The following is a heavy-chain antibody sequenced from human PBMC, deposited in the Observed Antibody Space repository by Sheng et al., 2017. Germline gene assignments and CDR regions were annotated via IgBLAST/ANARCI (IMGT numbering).Heavy chain of an antibody. J-gene: IGHJ4*02. CDR2: IYSGGTT. CDR3: AKEITWSGLH. CDR1: GFNVDNKY. D-gene: IGHD3-3*01. Sequence: EVQLVESGGCLIQPGGSLRLSCAASGFNVDNKYMSWVRQAPGKGLEWVSVIYSGGTTYYADSVKGRFSISRDNSKNTLYLQMNSLRGEDTAVYYCAKEITWSGLHWGQGTLVTVSS. V-gene: IGHV3-53*01.